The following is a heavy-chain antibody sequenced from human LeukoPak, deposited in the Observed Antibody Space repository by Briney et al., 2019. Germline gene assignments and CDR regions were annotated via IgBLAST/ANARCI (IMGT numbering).Heavy chain of an antibody. Sequence: GGSLRLSCAASGFTFDDYGMSWVRQAPGKGLEWVSGINWNGGSTGYADSVKGRFTISRDNAKNPLYLQMNSLRAEDTALYHCASLHSSSWLDAFDIWGQGTMVTVSS. V-gene: IGHV3-20*01. J-gene: IGHJ3*02. D-gene: IGHD6-13*01. CDR1: GFTFDDYG. CDR2: INWNGGST. CDR3: ASLHSSSWLDAFDI.